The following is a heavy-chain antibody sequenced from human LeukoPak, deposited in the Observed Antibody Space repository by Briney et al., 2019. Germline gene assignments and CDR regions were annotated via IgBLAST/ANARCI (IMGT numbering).Heavy chain of an antibody. Sequence: GSSVKVFCKASGGTFSSYAISWVRQAPGQGLEWMGGIIPIFGTANYAQKFQGRVTITADESTSTAYMELSSLRSEDTAVYYCARAVRRPLDDAFDIWGQGTMVTVSS. CDR3: ARAVRRPLDDAFDI. CDR2: IIPIFGTA. D-gene: IGHD3-10*01. CDR1: GGTFSSYA. J-gene: IGHJ3*02. V-gene: IGHV1-69*01.